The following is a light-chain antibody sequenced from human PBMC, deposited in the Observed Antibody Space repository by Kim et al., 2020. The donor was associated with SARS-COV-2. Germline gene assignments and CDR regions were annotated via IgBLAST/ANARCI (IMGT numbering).Light chain of an antibody. CDR3: QQTYISPCT. CDR1: QNINSH. J-gene: IGKJ3*01. CDR2: AAS. V-gene: IGKV1-39*01. Sequence: DIQMTQSPSSLSASVGVRVTITCRTSQNINSHLNWYHQKPGRAPKLLIYAASTLQGGVPSRFSGSGSETDFTLTISSLQPEDFATYFCQQTYISPCTFGPGTKVDIK.